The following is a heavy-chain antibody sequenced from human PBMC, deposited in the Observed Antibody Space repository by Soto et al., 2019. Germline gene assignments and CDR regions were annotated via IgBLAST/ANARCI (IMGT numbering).Heavy chain of an antibody. D-gene: IGHD1-7*01. V-gene: IGHV1-18*01. CDR2: ISAYNGNT. CDR1: GYSFTSYG. CDR3: ARDRALELGDY. Sequence: QVQLVQSGAEVKKPGASVKVSCKASGYSFTSYGISWVRQAPGQGLEWMGWISAYNGNTNYAQKFQGRVTMTTDTSTSTVYIELRSLRSDDTAVYYWARDRALELGDYWGQGTLVTVSS. J-gene: IGHJ4*02.